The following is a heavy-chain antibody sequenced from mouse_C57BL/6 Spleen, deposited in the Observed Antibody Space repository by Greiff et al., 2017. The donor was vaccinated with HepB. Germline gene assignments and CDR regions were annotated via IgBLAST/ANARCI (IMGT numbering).Heavy chain of an antibody. Sequence: QVQLQQSGAELVKPGASVKISCKASGYAFSSYWMNWVKQRPGKGLEWIGQIYPGDGDTNYNGKFKGKATLAADKSSSTAYMQLSSLTSEDSAVYVSASGAAQATLYYFDYWGQGTTLTVSS. J-gene: IGHJ2*01. V-gene: IGHV1-80*01. CDR2: IYPGDGDT. CDR3: ASGAAQATLYYFDY. D-gene: IGHD3-2*02. CDR1: GYAFSSYW.